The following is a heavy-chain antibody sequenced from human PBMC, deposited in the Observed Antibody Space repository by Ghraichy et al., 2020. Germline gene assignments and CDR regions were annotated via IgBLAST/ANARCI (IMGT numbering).Heavy chain of an antibody. CDR2: ISGSGGTT. CDR3: AKGASYYYYMDV. CDR1: GFTFSSYV. V-gene: IGHV3-23*01. Sequence: GALRLSCAASGFTFSSYVMSWVRQAPGKGLEWVSAISGSGGTTYYADSVKGRFTISRDNSKNTLYLQMNSLRAEDTAVYYCAKGASYYYYMDVWGKGTTVTVSS. J-gene: IGHJ6*03.